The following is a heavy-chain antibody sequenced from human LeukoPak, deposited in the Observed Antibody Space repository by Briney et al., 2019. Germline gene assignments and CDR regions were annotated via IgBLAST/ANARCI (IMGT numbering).Heavy chain of an antibody. CDR1: GFTFSSYG. J-gene: IGHJ4*02. V-gene: IGHV3-33*06. Sequence: GGSLRLSCAASGFTFSSYGMHWVRQAPGKGLVWVAVIWYDGSNKYYADSVKGRFTISRDNSKNTLYLQMNSLRAEDTAVYYCAKASGGYSYGRDPDYWGQGTLVTVSS. CDR3: AKASGGYSYGRDPDY. CDR2: IWYDGSNK. D-gene: IGHD5-18*01.